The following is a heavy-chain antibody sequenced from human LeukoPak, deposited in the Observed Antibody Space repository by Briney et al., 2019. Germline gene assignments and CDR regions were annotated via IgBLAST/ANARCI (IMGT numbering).Heavy chain of an antibody. CDR3: VREARGYHYTYFDY. Sequence: PGGSLRLSCTASGLTLGGHDMHWVRPTTGEGLEWVAAVSSGHHAFYAGSVKGRFTVSREDAKNSLYLQMNSLRAGDTAVYYCVREARGYHYTYFDYWGQGSLVTVSS. CDR2: VSSGHHA. V-gene: IGHV3-13*01. D-gene: IGHD5-18*01. CDR1: GLTLGGHD. J-gene: IGHJ4*02.